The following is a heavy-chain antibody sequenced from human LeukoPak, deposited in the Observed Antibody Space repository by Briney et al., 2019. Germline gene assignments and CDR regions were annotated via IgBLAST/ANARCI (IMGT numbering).Heavy chain of an antibody. J-gene: IGHJ4*02. V-gene: IGHV3-48*04. CDR3: ARVRGGYSGYDPFDY. CDR1: GFTFSSYS. Sequence: TGGSLRLSCAASGFTFSSYSMNWVRQAPGKGLEWVSYISSSGSTIYYADSVKGRFTISRDNAKNSLYLQMNSLRAEDTAVYYCARVRGGYSGYDPFDYWGQGTLVTVSS. D-gene: IGHD5-12*01. CDR2: ISSSGSTI.